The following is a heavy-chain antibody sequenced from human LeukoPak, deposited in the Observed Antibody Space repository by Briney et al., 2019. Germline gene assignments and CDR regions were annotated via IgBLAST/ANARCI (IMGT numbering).Heavy chain of an antibody. V-gene: IGHV4-39*07. CDR3: ARVVLMVYAEFDP. CDR2: IYYSGST. CDR1: GGSISSSSYY. Sequence: PSETLSLTCTVSGGSISSSSYYWGWIRQPPGKRLEWIGSIYYSGSTYYNPSLKSRVTISVDTSKNQFSLELSSVTAADTAVYYCARVVLMVYAEFDPWGQGTLVTVSS. D-gene: IGHD2-8*01. J-gene: IGHJ5*02.